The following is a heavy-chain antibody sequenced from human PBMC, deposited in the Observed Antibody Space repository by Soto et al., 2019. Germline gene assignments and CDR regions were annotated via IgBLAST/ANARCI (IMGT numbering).Heavy chain of an antibody. CDR1: GYTFSSYG. CDR2: ISAYNGDT. Sequence: QVQMVQSGAEVKKPGASLKVSCKASGYTFSSYGISWVRQAPGQGLEWMGWISAYNGDTDYAQKVNGRVTMIADTSTTTAYMELRSLTFDDTGVYYCARAGDPPYYGMDVWGQGTTVTVSS. V-gene: IGHV1-18*01. J-gene: IGHJ6*02. CDR3: ARAGDPPYYGMDV. D-gene: IGHD7-27*01.